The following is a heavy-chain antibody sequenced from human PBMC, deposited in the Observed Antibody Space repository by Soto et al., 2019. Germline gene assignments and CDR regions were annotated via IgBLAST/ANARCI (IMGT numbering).Heavy chain of an antibody. J-gene: IGHJ4*02. CDR1: GYSFTGYA. Sequence: ASVKVSCKASGYSFTGYAMHWVRRAPGQGLEWMGWINGNNGNTKCSPQFYGRVTFTRDTSANTGYMELRGLKPEDTAVYFCARDNQFLDKLLTSYFDFWGQGTQVTVSS. CDR2: INGNNGNT. V-gene: IGHV1-3*01. CDR3: ARDNQFLDKLLTSYFDF. D-gene: IGHD1-1*01.